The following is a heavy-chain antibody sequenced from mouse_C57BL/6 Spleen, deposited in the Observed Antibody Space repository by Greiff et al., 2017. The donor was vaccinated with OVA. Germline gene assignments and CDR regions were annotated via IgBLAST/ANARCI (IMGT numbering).Heavy chain of an antibody. CDR3: AASTGSSMDY. CDR2: IDPSDSYT. J-gene: IGHJ4*01. V-gene: IGHV1-69*01. CDR1: GYTFTSYW. D-gene: IGHD1-1*01. Sequence: QVQLQQPGAELVMPGASVKLSCKASGYTFTSYWMHWVKQRPGQGLEWIGEIDPSDSYTNYNQKFKGKSTLPVDKSSSTAYMQLSSLTSEDSAVYYCAASTGSSMDYWGQGTSVTVSS.